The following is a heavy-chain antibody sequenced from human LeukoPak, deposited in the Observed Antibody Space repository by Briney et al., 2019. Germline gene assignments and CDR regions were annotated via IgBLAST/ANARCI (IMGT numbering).Heavy chain of an antibody. V-gene: IGHV4-59*12. D-gene: IGHD6-13*01. Sequence: SETLSLTCTVSGDSISDYYWSWIRQPPGKGLEWIGYVHYTGRTDYNPSLKSRVTISIDTSKNQFSLRLSSVTAADTAVYYCASYHSSSDIHWFDPWGQGTLVTVSS. J-gene: IGHJ5*02. CDR1: GDSISDYY. CDR3: ASYHSSSDIHWFDP. CDR2: VHYTGRT.